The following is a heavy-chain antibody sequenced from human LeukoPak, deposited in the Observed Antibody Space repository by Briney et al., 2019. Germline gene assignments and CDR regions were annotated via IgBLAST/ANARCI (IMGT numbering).Heavy chain of an antibody. J-gene: IGHJ6*03. CDR3: ATPSTRRVAYYYYMDV. Sequence: ASVKVSCKVSGYTLTELSMHWVRQAPGKGLEWMGGFDPEDGETIYAQKFQGRVTMTEDTSTDTAYMELSSLRSEDTAVYYCATPSTRRVAYYYYMDVWGKGTTVTVSS. CDR2: FDPEDGET. V-gene: IGHV1-24*01. CDR1: GYTLTELS. D-gene: IGHD2-15*01.